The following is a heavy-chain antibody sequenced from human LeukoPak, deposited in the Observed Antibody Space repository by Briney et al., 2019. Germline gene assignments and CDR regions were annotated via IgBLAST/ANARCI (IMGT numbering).Heavy chain of an antibody. CDR1: GGSISSTSYY. CDR3: ARHASRYDFWSGLDY. V-gene: IGHV4-39*01. Sequence: SETLSLTCTVSGGSISSTSYYWGWIRQPPGKGLEWIGSLYYSGSTYYNQSLRGRVTISVDTSKNQFSLRLSSVTAADTAVYYCARHASRYDFWSGLDYWGQGTLVTVSS. CDR2: LYYSGST. D-gene: IGHD3-3*01. J-gene: IGHJ4*02.